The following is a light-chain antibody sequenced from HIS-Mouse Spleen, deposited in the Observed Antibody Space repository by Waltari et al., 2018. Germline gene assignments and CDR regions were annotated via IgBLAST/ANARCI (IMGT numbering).Light chain of an antibody. CDR1: ALPKYY. CDR2: EDS. J-gene: IGLJ2*01. CDR3: YSTDSSGNHRV. V-gene: IGLV3-10*01. Sequence: SYELTQPPSVSVSPGQTARITCSGDALPKYYAYWYQQKSGKAPVMVIYEDSKLPSGIPERVSGSSSGTMATLTISGAQVEDEADYYGYSTDSSGNHRVFGGGTKLTVL.